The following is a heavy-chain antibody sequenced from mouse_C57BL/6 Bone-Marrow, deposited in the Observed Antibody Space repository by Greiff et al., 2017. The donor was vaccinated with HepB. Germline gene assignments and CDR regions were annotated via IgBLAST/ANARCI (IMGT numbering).Heavy chain of an antibody. D-gene: IGHD1-1*01. V-gene: IGHV1-69*01. J-gene: IGHJ2*01. CDR1: GYTFTSYW. Sequence: QVQLQQPGAELVMPGASVKLSCKASGYTFTSYWMHWVKQRPGQGLEWIGEIDPSDSYTNYNQKFKGKSTLTVDKSSSTAYMQLSSLTSEDSAVYYCARSVVAMDYFDYWGQGTTLTVSS. CDR2: IDPSDSYT. CDR3: ARSVVAMDYFDY.